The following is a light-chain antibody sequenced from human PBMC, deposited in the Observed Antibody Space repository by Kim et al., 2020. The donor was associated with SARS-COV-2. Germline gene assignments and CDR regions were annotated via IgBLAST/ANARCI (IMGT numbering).Light chain of an antibody. V-gene: IGKV2-28*01. CDR2: LGS. CDR1: QSLLHSNGYNY. CDR3: MQALQTPIT. J-gene: IGKJ3*01. Sequence: DIVMTQSPLSLPVTPGEPASISCRSSQSLLHSNGYNYLDWYLQKPGQSPQLLIYLGSNRASGVPDRFSGSGSGTDFTLNISSVEAEDVGVYYCMQALQTPITFGPGTKVDIK.